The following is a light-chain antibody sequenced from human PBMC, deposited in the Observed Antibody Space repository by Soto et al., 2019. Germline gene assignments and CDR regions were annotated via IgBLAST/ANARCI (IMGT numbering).Light chain of an antibody. Sequence: EIVLTQSPGTLSLSPGERATLSCRASQSVSSSYLAWYQQKPGQAPRLLIYGASSRATGIPDRFSGSGSGTDFTLTISRLEPEAFAVYYCQQYGSSPRLTFGGGTKVEFK. J-gene: IGKJ4*01. CDR1: QSVSSSY. V-gene: IGKV3-20*01. CDR2: GAS. CDR3: QQYGSSPRLT.